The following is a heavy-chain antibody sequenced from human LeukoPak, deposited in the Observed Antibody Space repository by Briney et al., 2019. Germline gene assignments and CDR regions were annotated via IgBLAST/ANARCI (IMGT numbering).Heavy chain of an antibody. CDR3: ARNSLYYDFWSGYYGGNWFDP. CDR2: ISSRSSYI. Sequence: PGGSLRLSCAASGFTFSSYSMNWVRQAPGKGLEWVSSISSRSSYIYYADSVKGRFTISRDNAKNSLYLQMNSLRAEDTAVYYCARNSLYYDFWSGYYGGNWFDPWGQGTLVTVSS. D-gene: IGHD3-3*01. CDR1: GFTFSSYS. J-gene: IGHJ5*02. V-gene: IGHV3-21*01.